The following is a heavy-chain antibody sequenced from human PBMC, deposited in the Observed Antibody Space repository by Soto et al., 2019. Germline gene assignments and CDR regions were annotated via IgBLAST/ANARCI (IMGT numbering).Heavy chain of an antibody. V-gene: IGHV1-18*01. D-gene: IGHD3-10*01. CDR1: GYTFSSYG. Sequence: QGQLVQSGPEVKKPGASVKVSCKASGYTFSSYGISWVRQAPGEGLQWMGWISVYNGNTNYAQNLQGRVTMTTDTSTSTAYMELRSLRSDDTAVYYCAREADGSGKRGWFDPWGQGTLVTVSS. CDR3: AREADGSGKRGWFDP. J-gene: IGHJ5*02. CDR2: ISVYNGNT.